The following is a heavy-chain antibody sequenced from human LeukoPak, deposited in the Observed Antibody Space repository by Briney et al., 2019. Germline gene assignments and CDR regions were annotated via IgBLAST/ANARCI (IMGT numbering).Heavy chain of an antibody. Sequence: GGSLRLSCAASGFTFSSYAMHWVRQAPGKGLEWVAVISYDGSNKYYADSVKGRFTISRDNSKNTLYLQMNSLRAEDTAVYYCARVFSNYGGWYYYYYMDVWGKGTTVTVSS. CDR1: GFTFSSYA. D-gene: IGHD4-11*01. J-gene: IGHJ6*03. CDR3: ARVFSNYGGWYYYYYMDV. CDR2: ISYDGSNK. V-gene: IGHV3-30*04.